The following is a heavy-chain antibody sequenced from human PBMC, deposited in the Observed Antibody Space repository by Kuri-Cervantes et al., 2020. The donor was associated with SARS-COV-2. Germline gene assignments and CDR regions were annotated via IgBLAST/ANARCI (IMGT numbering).Heavy chain of an antibody. CDR3: AREDIGAEYCTTTNCPSRWFDP. Sequence: GESLKISCKASGYTFTGYYMHWVRQAPGQGLEWMGWINPNSGGTNYAQKFQGRVTMTRDTSISTAYMELSRLRSDDTAVYYCAREDIGAEYCTTTNCPSRWFDPWGQGTLVTVSS. J-gene: IGHJ5*02. V-gene: IGHV1-2*02. D-gene: IGHD2-2*01. CDR1: GYTFTGYY. CDR2: INPNSGGT.